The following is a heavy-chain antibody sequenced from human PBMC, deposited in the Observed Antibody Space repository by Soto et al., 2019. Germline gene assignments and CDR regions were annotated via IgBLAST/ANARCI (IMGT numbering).Heavy chain of an antibody. CDR2: ISGSGGSI. V-gene: IGHV3-23*01. CDR1: GFTFSSYA. D-gene: IGHD2-2*01. Sequence: EVQLLESGGGLVQPGGSLRLSCAASGFTFSSYAMSWVRQAPGKGLEWVSAISGSGGSIYYADSVKGRFTISRDNSKNTLYLQMNSLRAEDTAVYYCAKELGYCSSTSCYESGDYWGQGTLVTVSS. J-gene: IGHJ4*02. CDR3: AKELGYCSSTSCYESGDY.